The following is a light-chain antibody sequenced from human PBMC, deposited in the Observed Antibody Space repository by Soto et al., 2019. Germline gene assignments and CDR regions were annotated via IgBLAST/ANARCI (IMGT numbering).Light chain of an antibody. V-gene: IGLV1-40*01. Sequence: QSVLTQPASLSVAPGQRVTISCTGSISNIGAGYDVHWYQQRPGTAPKLLIFGNINRPSGVPDRFSGSKSGTSASLAITGLQAEDEGDYYCQSYDSTLSASYVFGTGTKVNVL. CDR2: GNI. CDR3: QSYDSTLSASYV. CDR1: ISNIGAGYD. J-gene: IGLJ1*01.